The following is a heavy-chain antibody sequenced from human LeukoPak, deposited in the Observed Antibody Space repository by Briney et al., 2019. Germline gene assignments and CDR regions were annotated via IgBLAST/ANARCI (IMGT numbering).Heavy chain of an antibody. CDR3: ASPESSYYYDSSGSYFDY. CDR2: FDPEDGET. CDR1: GYTLTELS. D-gene: IGHD3-22*01. Sequence: ASVKVSCKVSGYTLTELSMHWVRQAPGKGLEWMGGFDPEDGETIYAQKFQGRVTITADKSTSTAYMELSSLRSEDTAVYYCASPESSYYYDSSGSYFDYWGQGTLVTVSS. J-gene: IGHJ4*02. V-gene: IGHV1-24*01.